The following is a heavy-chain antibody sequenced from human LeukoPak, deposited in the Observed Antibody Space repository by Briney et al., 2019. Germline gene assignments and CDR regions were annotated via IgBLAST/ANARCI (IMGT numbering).Heavy chain of an antibody. CDR1: GYTFSDYH. D-gene: IGHD3-3*01. Sequence: ASVKVSCKASGYTFSDYHMHWVRQAPGQGLEWMGWINPNSGGTDYAQKFQGRVTMTRDTSISTAYMELSRLRSDDAAVYYCERLGHYDFWNGDYWGQGTLVTVSS. CDR2: INPNSGGT. CDR3: ERLGHYDFWNGDY. V-gene: IGHV1-2*02. J-gene: IGHJ4*02.